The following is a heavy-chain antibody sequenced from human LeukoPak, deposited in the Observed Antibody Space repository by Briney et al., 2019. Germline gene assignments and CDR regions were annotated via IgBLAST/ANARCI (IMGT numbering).Heavy chain of an antibody. Sequence: SETLSLTCTVSGASISSGDYHWAWIRQPPGKGLEWIGSFSSSGSTYYNPSLKSRVTISADTSKNQFSLRLSSVTAADTAVHYCARISYRRFDYWGQGNLVTVSS. D-gene: IGHD4-11*01. CDR1: GASISSGDYH. CDR2: FSSSGST. J-gene: IGHJ4*02. CDR3: ARISYRRFDY. V-gene: IGHV4-39*01.